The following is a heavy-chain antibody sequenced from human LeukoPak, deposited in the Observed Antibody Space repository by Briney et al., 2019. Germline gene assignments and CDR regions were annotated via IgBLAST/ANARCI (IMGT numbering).Heavy chain of an antibody. V-gene: IGHV4-59*01. J-gene: IGHJ4*02. CDR1: GGSISGYY. Sequence: SETLSLTCTVSGGSISGYYWSWIRQPPRKGLEWIGYIYYSGNTNYNPSLKSRVTISVDMSKSQFSLKLSSVTAADTAVYYCARGYCSTTSRYFFDFWGQGTLVTVSS. D-gene: IGHD2-2*01. CDR3: ARGYCSTTSRYFFDF. CDR2: IYYSGNT.